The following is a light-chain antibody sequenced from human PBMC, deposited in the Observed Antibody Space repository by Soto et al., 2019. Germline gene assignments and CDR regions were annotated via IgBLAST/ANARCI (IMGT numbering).Light chain of an antibody. J-gene: IGKJ1*01. CDR1: QSVSSSY. V-gene: IGKV3-20*01. CDR2: GAY. Sequence: EIVLTQSPGTLSLSPGERATLSCRASQSVSSSYLAWYQQEPGQAPRLLIYGAYSRATGIQDRFSGSGSGTGFTLTIRRLEPEDFAVYYCNQSVVSRWTFGQGTKVDIK. CDR3: NQSVVSRWT.